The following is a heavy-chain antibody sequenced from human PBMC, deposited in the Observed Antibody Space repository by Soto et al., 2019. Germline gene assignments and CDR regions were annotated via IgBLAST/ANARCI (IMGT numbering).Heavy chain of an antibody. D-gene: IGHD3-22*01. CDR3: ARRKGDYYDSSGYHYYFDY. V-gene: IGHV1-2*02. CDR2: INPNSGGT. Sequence: QVQLVQSGAEVKKPGASVKVSCKASGYTFTGYYMHWVRQAPGQGLEWMGWINPNSGGTKSAQKFQGRVNMTRDTSISTAYMELSRLRSDDTAVYYCARRKGDYYDSSGYHYYFDYWGQGTLVTVSS. CDR1: GYTFTGYY. J-gene: IGHJ4*02.